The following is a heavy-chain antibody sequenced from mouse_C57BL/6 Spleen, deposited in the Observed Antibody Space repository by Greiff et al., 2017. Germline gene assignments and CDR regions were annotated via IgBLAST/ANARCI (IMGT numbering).Heavy chain of an antibody. CDR2: ISPGGGGT. CDR3: ARWDDSPRY. CDR1: GYTFTSYW. Sequence: QVQLQQPGAELVRPGSSVKLSCKASGYTFTSYWMHWVKQRPGQGLEWIGVISPGGGGTNFNEKFNGKETQTADKSSSTAYRQLSSLTSEDSAVNFGARWDDSPRYWGQGTSVTVSS. V-gene: IGHV1-54*01. J-gene: IGHJ4*01. D-gene: IGHD2-4*01.